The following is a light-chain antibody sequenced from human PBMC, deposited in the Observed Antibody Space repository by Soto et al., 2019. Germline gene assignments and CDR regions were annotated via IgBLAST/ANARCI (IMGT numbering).Light chain of an antibody. CDR2: DAS. CDR1: QSVSNS. V-gene: IGKV3-11*01. CDR3: QQRSNSPLT. Sequence: IVMTQSPATLSVSPGERATLSCRASQSVSNSLAWYQQKPGQAPRLLISDASNRATGIPARFSGSGSGTDFTLTISSLEPEDFAVYYCQQRSNSPLTFGPGTKVDIK. J-gene: IGKJ3*01.